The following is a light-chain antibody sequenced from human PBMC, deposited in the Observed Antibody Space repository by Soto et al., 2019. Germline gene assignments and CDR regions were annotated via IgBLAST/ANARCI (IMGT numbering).Light chain of an antibody. J-gene: IGKJ4*01. CDR1: QSVSSSY. Sequence: EIVLTQSPSTLSLSPGERATLSCRASQSVSSSYLAWYQQKPGQAPRLLIYGASSRATVIPDRFSGSGSGTDFTLTISRLEPEDFAVYYCQQYGSSPTFGGGTKVEIK. V-gene: IGKV3-20*01. CDR3: QQYGSSPT. CDR2: GAS.